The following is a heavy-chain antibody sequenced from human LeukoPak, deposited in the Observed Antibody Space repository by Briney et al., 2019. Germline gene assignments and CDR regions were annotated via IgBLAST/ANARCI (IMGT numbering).Heavy chain of an antibody. CDR3: AKISSIVGATPYGSGAFDI. CDR1: GFTFSSYS. V-gene: IGHV3-48*01. CDR2: ISSSSSTI. D-gene: IGHD1-26*01. J-gene: IGHJ3*02. Sequence: GGSLRLSCAASGFTFSSYSMNWVRQAPGKGLEWVSYISSSSSTIYYADSVKGRFTISRDNSKNTLYLQMNSLRAEDTAVYYCAKISSIVGATPYGSGAFDIWGQGTMVTVSS.